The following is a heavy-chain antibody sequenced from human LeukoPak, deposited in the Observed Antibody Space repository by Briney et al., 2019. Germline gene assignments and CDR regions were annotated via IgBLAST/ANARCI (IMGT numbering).Heavy chain of an antibody. CDR1: GFTFDDYG. V-gene: IGHV3-20*04. J-gene: IGHJ6*03. Sequence: GGSLRLSCAASGFTFDDYGMSWVRQAPGKGLEWVSGINWNGGSTGYADSVKGRFTISRDNAKNSLYLQMNSLRAEDTALYYCGRLDFLSGYYTGYYYYMDVWGKGTTVTVSS. CDR3: GRLDFLSGYYTGYYYYMDV. CDR2: INWNGGST. D-gene: IGHD3-3*01.